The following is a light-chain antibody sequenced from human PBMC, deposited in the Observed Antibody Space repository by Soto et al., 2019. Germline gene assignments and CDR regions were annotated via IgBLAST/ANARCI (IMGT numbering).Light chain of an antibody. Sequence: VMTQSPATLSLSPGERATLSCRASQSVSSGYLAWYQQKPGQAPRLLIYGASSRATGIPDRFSGSGSGTDFALTINRLEPEDFAVYYCQQYDNSPGTFGQGTKVDIK. J-gene: IGKJ1*01. CDR2: GAS. V-gene: IGKV3-20*01. CDR1: QSVSSGY. CDR3: QQYDNSPGT.